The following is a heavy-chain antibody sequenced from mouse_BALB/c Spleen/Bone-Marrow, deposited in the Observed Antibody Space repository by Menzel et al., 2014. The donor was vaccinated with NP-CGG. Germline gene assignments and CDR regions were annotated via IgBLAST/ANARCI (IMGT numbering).Heavy chain of an antibody. J-gene: IGHJ3*01. D-gene: IGHD2-4*01. CDR1: GYTFTSYY. Sequence: VQLQESGPELVKPGASVRISCKASGYTFTSYYIHWVKQRPGQGLEWIGWIYPGNVNTKYNEKFKGKATLTADKSSSTAYMQLSSLTSEDPAVYFCARDDYAYWGQGTLVTVSA. CDR2: IYPGNVNT. V-gene: IGHV1S56*01. CDR3: ARDDYAY.